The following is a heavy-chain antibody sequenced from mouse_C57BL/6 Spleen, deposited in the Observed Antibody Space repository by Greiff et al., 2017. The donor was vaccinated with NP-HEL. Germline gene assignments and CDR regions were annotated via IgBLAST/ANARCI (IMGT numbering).Heavy chain of an antibody. V-gene: IGHV3-6*01. CDR1: GYSITSGYY. CDR3: ARYYGSRYYAMDY. J-gene: IGHJ4*01. D-gene: IGHD1-1*01. CDR2: ISYDGSN. Sequence: EVKLMESGPGLVKPSQSLSLTCSVTGYSITSGYYWNWIRQFPGNKLEWMGYISYDGSNNYNPSLKNRISITRDTSKNQFFLKLNSVTTEDTATYYCARYYGSRYYAMDYWGQGTSVTVSS.